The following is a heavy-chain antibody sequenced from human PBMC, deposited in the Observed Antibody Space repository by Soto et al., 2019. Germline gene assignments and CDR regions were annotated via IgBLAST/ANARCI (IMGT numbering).Heavy chain of an antibody. CDR1: GFTFTSSA. J-gene: IGHJ6*02. V-gene: IGHV1-58*01. CDR2: IVVGSGNT. CDR3: AADSPGMHRNNYYYGMGV. Sequence: SVKVSCKASGFTFTSSAVQWVRQARGQRLEWIGWIVVGSGNTNYAQKFQERVTITRDMSTSTAYMELSSLRSEDTAVYYCAADSPGMHRNNYYYGMGVWGQGTTVTVYS.